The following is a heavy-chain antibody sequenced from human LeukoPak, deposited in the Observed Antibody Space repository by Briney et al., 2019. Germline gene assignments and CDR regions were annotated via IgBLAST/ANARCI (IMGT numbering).Heavy chain of an antibody. D-gene: IGHD6-19*01. Sequence: PSETLSLTCTVSGGSISSSSYYWGWIRQPPGKGLEWIGSIYYSGSTYHNPSLKSRVTISVDTSKNQFSLKLSSVTAADTAVYYCARDYRGTYSSGFIGGPDCWGQGTLVTVSS. V-gene: IGHV4-39*07. CDR2: IYYSGST. J-gene: IGHJ4*02. CDR3: ARDYRGTYSSGFIGGPDC. CDR1: GGSISSSSYY.